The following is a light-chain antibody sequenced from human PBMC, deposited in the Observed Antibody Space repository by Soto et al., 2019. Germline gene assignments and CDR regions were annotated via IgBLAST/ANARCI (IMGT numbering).Light chain of an antibody. V-gene: IGLV2-14*03. CDR2: DVT. J-gene: IGLJ2*01. CDR1: SNDIGAYNY. CDR3: SSYTSIIAVV. Sequence: ALTQPASVSGSPGQSITISCTGTSNDIGAYNYVSWYQQHPGKAPKLLIYDVTHRPSGVSDRFSGSKSGRTASLTISGLQPEDEADYYCSSYTSIIAVVFGGGTKLTVL.